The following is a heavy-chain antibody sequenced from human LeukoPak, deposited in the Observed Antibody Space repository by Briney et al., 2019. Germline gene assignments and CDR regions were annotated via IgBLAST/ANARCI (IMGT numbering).Heavy chain of an antibody. V-gene: IGHV7-4-1*02. D-gene: IGHD6-19*01. CDR3: ATDLKKGDSGCFDY. J-gene: IGHJ4*02. Sequence: GASVKVSCKSSGYTFTFSALNWVRQAPGQGLEWVGWINTNTGNPTYAQGFTGRFVFSLDTPVSTAYLQISSLKAEDTAVYYCATDLKKGDSGCFDYWGQGTLVTVSS. CDR1: GYTFTFSA. CDR2: INTNTGNP.